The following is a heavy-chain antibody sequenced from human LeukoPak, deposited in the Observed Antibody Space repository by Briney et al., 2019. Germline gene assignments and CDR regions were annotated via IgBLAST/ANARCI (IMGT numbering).Heavy chain of an antibody. CDR2: INSDGGGA. Sequence: GGSLRLSCAASGITFGNDWMHWVRQGPGKGLVWTSRINSDGGGAIYADSVKGRFTVSRDNAKNTLYLQMNSLRAEDTAVYYCARDVPHNWFDTWGQGTLVTVSS. J-gene: IGHJ5*02. V-gene: IGHV3-74*01. CDR1: GITFGNDW. CDR3: ARDVPHNWFDT.